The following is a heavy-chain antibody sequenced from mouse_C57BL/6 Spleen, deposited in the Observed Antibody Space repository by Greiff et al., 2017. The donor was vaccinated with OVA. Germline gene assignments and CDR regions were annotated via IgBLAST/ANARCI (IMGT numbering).Heavy chain of an antibody. V-gene: IGHV2-9-1*01. CDR2: IWTGGGT. D-gene: IGHD2-3*01. CDR3: ARNGDDGYYDYAMDY. CDR1: GFSLTSYA. Sequence: VQRVESGPGLVAPSQSLSITCTVSGFSLTSYAISWVRQPPGKGLEWLGVIWTGGGTNYNSALNSRLSISKDNSKSQVFLKMNSLQTDDTARYYCARNGDDGYYDYAMDYWGQGTSVTVSS. J-gene: IGHJ4*01.